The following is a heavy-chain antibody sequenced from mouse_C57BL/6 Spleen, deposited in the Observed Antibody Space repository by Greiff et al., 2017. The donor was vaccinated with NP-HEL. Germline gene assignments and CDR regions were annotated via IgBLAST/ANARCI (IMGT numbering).Heavy chain of an antibody. J-gene: IGHJ2*01. V-gene: IGHV5-17*01. CDR1: GFTFSDYG. Sequence: EVQLQESGGGLVKPGGSLKLSCAASGFTFSDYGMHWVRQAPEKGLEWVAYISSGSSTIYYADTVKGRFTISRENAKNTLFLQMTSLRSEDTAMYYCARQGYGNPFDYWGQGTTLTVSS. CDR3: ARQGYGNPFDY. CDR2: ISSGSSTI. D-gene: IGHD2-1*01.